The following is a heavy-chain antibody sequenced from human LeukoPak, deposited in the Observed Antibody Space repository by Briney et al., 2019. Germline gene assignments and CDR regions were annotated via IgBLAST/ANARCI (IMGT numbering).Heavy chain of an antibody. CDR2: INSDGSST. V-gene: IGHV3-74*01. CDR3: AREYSSSWGRYYFDY. D-gene: IGHD6-13*01. CDR1: GFTFSSYW. Sequence: GGSLRLSCAASGFTFSSYWMHWVRQAPGKGLVWVSRINSDGSSTSYADSVKGRFTISRDNAKNTLYLQMNSLRAEDTAAYYCAREYSSSWGRYYFDYWGQGTLVTVSS. J-gene: IGHJ4*02.